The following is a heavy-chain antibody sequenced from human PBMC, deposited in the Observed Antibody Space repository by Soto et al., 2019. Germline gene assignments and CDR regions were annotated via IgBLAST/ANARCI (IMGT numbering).Heavy chain of an antibody. Sequence: SETLSLTCTVSGGSISSYYWSWIRQPPGKGLEWIGYIYYSGSTSYNPSLKSRVTISVDTSKNQFSLKLSSVTAADTAVYYCARRWGRSFDYWGQGTLVTVSS. CDR3: ARRWGRSFDY. CDR2: IYYSGST. D-gene: IGHD2-15*01. J-gene: IGHJ4*02. V-gene: IGHV4-59*08. CDR1: GGSISSYY.